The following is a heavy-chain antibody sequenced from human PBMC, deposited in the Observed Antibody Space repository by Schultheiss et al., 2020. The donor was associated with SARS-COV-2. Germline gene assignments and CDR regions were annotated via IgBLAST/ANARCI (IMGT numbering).Heavy chain of an antibody. CDR1: GYTFTSYG. CDR2: ISAYNGNT. J-gene: IGHJ4*02. Sequence: ASVKVSCKASGYTFTSYGISWVRQAPGQGLEWMGWISAYNGNTNYAQKVQGRVSMTTDTSTRTAYMELRSLRSDDTAVYYCARGGSAEWRVAGKFDYWGQGTLVTVSS. V-gene: IGHV1-18*01. D-gene: IGHD6-19*01. CDR3: ARGGSAEWRVAGKFDY.